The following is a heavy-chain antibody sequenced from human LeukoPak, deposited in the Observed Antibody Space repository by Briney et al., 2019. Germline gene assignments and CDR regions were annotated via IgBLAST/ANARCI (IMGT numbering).Heavy chain of an antibody. D-gene: IGHD3-3*01. J-gene: IGHJ5*02. CDR3: ARVGPSLRFLEWAEGNWFDP. CDR1: GGTFSSYA. Sequence: GASVKVSCKASGGTFSSYAISWVRQAPGQGLEWMGGIIPIFGTANYAQKFQGRVTITADESTSTAYMELSSLRSEDTAVYYCARVGPSLRFLEWAEGNWFDPWGQGTLVTVSS. V-gene: IGHV1-69*13. CDR2: IIPIFGTA.